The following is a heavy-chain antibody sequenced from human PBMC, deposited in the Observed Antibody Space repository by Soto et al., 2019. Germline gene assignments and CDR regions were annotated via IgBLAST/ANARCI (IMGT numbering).Heavy chain of an antibody. CDR2: ISNDAVHT. D-gene: IGHD7-27*01. V-gene: IGHV3-64*01. CDR1: GFTFTTYC. Sequence: EVQLVESGGGLVQPGGSLTLSCVASGFTFTTYCMHWVRQAPGKGLEYLSAISNDAVHTYYANSVKDRFTISRDNSKDTLYLHMGSLRPEDMAGYYCARVHLPWDYHSYGMDVWGQGTTVTVS. CDR3: ARVHLPWDYHSYGMDV. J-gene: IGHJ6*02.